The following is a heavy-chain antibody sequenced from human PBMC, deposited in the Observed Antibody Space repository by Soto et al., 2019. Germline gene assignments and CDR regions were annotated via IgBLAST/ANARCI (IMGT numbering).Heavy chain of an antibody. V-gene: IGHV1-69*13. CDR2: IIPIFGTA. CDR3: ARDYCSGGSCPSYGMDV. J-gene: IGHJ6*02. CDR1: GGTFSSYA. Sequence: SVKVSCKASGGTFSSYAISWVRQAPGQGLEWIGGIIPIFGTANYAQKFQGRVTITADESTSTAYMELSSLRSEDTAVYYCARDYCSGGSCPSYGMDVWGQGTTVTVSS. D-gene: IGHD2-15*01.